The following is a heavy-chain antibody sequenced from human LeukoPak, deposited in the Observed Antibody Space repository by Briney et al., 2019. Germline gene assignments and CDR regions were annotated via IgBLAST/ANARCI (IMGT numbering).Heavy chain of an antibody. CDR3: ARGQWLPVFDF. CDR1: GGFNTHYY. Sequence: PSETLSLTCSVSGGFNTHYYWSWIRQPPGKGLEWIGYFYHSASTNYNPSLKSRVTISVDTSKNHFSLKLSSVTAADTAVYYCARGQWLPVFDFWGRGTLVTVSS. D-gene: IGHD3-22*01. J-gene: IGHJ4*02. V-gene: IGHV4-59*01. CDR2: FYHSAST.